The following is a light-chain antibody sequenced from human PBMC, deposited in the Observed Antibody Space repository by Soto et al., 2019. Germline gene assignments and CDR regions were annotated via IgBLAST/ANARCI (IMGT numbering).Light chain of an antibody. CDR3: QTWDTGIL. J-gene: IGLJ3*02. Sequence: QLVLTQSPSASASLGASVKLTCTLSSGHSSYAIAWHQQQPEKGPRYLMKLNSDGSHNKGDGIPDRFSGSSSGAERYLTISSLQSDDEADYYCQTWDTGILFGGGTKVTFL. CDR1: SGHSSYA. CDR2: LNSDGSH. V-gene: IGLV4-69*01.